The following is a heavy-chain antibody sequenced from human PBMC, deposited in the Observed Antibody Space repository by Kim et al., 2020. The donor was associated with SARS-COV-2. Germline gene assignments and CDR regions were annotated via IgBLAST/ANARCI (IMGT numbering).Heavy chain of an antibody. CDR3: ARGSSSPYYYYYMDV. J-gene: IGHJ6*03. Sequence: SDTLSLTCTVSGGSISSYYWSWIRQPPGKGLEWIGYIYYSGSTNYNPSLKSRVTISVDTSKNQFSLKLRSVTAADTAVYYCARGSSSPYYYYYMDVWGKG. CDR2: IYYSGST. D-gene: IGHD6-6*01. V-gene: IGHV4-59*07. CDR1: GGSISSYY.